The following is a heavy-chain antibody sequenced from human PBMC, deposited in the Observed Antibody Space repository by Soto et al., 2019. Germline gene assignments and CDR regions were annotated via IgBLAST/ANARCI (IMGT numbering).Heavy chain of an antibody. J-gene: IGHJ4*02. CDR3: AGYYYGSGSYPVY. CDR2: INHSGST. Sequence: SETLSLTCAVYGGSFSGYYWSWIRQPPGKGLEWIGEINHSGSTNYNPSLKSRVTISVDTSKNQFSLKLSSVTAAATAVYYCAGYYYGSGSYPVYWGQGTLVTVSS. V-gene: IGHV4-34*01. CDR1: GGSFSGYY. D-gene: IGHD3-10*01.